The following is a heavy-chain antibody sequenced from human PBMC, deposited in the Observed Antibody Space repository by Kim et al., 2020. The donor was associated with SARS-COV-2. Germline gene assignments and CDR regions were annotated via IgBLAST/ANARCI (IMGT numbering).Heavy chain of an antibody. Sequence: SETLSLTCTVSGGSISSSSYYWGWIRQPPGKGLEWIGSIYYSGSTYYNPSLKSRVTISVDTSKNQFSLKLSSVTAADTAVYYCARVGKGLEVLRYFDWLSRGFGMDVWGQGTTVTVSS. CDR3: ARVGKGLEVLRYFDWLSRGFGMDV. D-gene: IGHD3-9*01. CDR1: GGSISSSSYY. J-gene: IGHJ6*02. CDR2: IYYSGST. V-gene: IGHV4-39*07.